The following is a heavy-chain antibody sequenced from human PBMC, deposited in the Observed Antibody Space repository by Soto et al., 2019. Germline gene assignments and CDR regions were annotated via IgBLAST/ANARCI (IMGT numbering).Heavy chain of an antibody. CDR2: MNPNSGNT. CDR1: GYTFTSYD. Sequence: QVQLVQSGAEVKKPGASVKVSCKASGYTFTSYDINWVRQATGQGLEWTGWMNPNSGNTGYAQKFQGRVTMTRNTSISTAYMELSSLRSEDTAVYYCARGLPIAVARPYYMDVWGKGTTVTVSS. CDR3: ARGLPIAVARPYYMDV. D-gene: IGHD6-19*01. V-gene: IGHV1-8*01. J-gene: IGHJ6*03.